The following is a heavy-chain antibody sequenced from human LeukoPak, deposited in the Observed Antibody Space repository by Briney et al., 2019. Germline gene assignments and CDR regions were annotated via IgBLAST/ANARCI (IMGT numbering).Heavy chain of an antibody. Sequence: ASVKVSCKASGYTFTGYYMHWVRQAPGQGLEWMGWINPNSGGTNYAQKFQGRVTMTTDTSTSTAYMELRSLRSDDTAVYYCARDHIVGATDAFGYWGQGTLVTVSS. CDR3: ARDHIVGATDAFGY. CDR2: INPNSGGT. J-gene: IGHJ4*02. CDR1: GYTFTGYY. D-gene: IGHD1-26*01. V-gene: IGHV1-2*02.